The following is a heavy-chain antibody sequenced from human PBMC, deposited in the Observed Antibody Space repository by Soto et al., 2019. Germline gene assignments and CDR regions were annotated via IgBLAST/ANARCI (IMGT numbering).Heavy chain of an antibody. J-gene: IGHJ6*02. CDR1: GYIFTAYH. D-gene: IGHD3-10*02. V-gene: IGHV1-2*02. CDR3: ARNMDYYYGRGSGNGHGV. CDR2: INPKFGDT. Sequence: QVRLVQSGAEVKEPGDSVRVSCEASGYIFTAYHIHWVRQAPGQGLEWMGWINPKFGDTGYAQDFQGRVSMTSDMSIRTVYMELSRLTSDDTAIYYCARNMDYYYGRGSGNGHGVWGQGTTVTVFS.